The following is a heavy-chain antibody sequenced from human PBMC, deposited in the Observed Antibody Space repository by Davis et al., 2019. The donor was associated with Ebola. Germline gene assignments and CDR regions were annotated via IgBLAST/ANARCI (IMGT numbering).Heavy chain of an antibody. CDR3: VRLVGPN. CDR1: GFSFSSYW. V-gene: IGHV3-74*01. J-gene: IGHJ4*02. CDR2: IKSDGSTT. Sequence: GESLKISCAASGFSFSSYWMHWVRQAPGKGLVWVSNIKSDGSTTNYADSVKGRFTISRENAKNKLYLQMNNLRAEDTAVYYCVRLVGPNWGQGTLVAVSS.